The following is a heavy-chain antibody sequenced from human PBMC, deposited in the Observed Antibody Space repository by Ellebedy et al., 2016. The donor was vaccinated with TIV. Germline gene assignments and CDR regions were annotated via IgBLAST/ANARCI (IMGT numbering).Heavy chain of an antibody. D-gene: IGHD6-13*01. Sequence: AASVNVSCKVSGGTSNSYSISWVRQAPGQGLEWMGEIVPKFGSANYAQKFQGRFTITADESTSTVYMELSSLKSEETAVYFCARADRSSWYGDWFDPWGQGTQVTVSS. CDR1: GGTSNSYS. CDR3: ARADRSSWYGDWFDP. J-gene: IGHJ5*02. CDR2: IVPKFGSA. V-gene: IGHV1-69*13.